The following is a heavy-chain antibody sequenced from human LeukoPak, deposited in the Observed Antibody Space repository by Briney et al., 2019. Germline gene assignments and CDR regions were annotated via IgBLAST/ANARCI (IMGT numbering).Heavy chain of an antibody. CDR1: GYAISSGYY. CDR2: IYTSGST. Sequence: SETLSLTCSVSGYAISSGYYWGWIRQPAGKGLEWIGRIYTSGSTTYNPSLKSRVTMSVDTSKNQFSLKLSSVTAADTAVYYCARDSGTTGEVKFDPWGQGTLVTVSS. CDR3: ARDSGTTGEVKFDP. D-gene: IGHD3-10*01. J-gene: IGHJ5*02. V-gene: IGHV4-4*07.